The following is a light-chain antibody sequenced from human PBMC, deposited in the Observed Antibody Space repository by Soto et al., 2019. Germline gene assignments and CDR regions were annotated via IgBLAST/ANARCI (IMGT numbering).Light chain of an antibody. CDR3: QHRFNWPWT. Sequence: EIVLTPSPGTLSLSRGERATLSCRASERIYSAYLGWYQQKPGQAPRLLIYGTSSRATGIPARFSGSGSGTDFTLTISSLEPEDFAVYYCQHRFNWPWTFGQGTKVDIK. J-gene: IGKJ1*01. V-gene: IGKV3D-20*02. CDR1: ERIYSAY. CDR2: GTS.